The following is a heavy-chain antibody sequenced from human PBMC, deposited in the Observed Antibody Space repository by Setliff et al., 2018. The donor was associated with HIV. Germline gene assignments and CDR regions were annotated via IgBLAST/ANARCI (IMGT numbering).Heavy chain of an antibody. J-gene: IGHJ6*03. Sequence: SVKVSCKASGDTFSNYGFIWVRQAPGQGLEWIGGIIPIIGTTDYAQKFQGRVTITADESTSTAYMELSSLRSEDTAVYYCSRGVTTIDYYYYYMDVWGKGTTVTVSS. CDR2: IIPIIGTT. V-gene: IGHV1-69*13. D-gene: IGHD4-4*01. CDR3: SRGVTTIDYYYYYMDV. CDR1: GDTFSNYG.